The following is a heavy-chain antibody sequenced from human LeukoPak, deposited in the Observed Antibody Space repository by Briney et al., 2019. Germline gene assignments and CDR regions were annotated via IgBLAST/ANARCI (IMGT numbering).Heavy chain of an antibody. V-gene: IGHV4-34*01. J-gene: IGHJ3*02. CDR1: GGSFSGYY. CDR3: ASGSNPMDAFDI. CDR2: INHSGST. Sequence: NPSETLSLTCAVYGGSFSGYYWSWIRQPPGKGLEWIGEINHSGSTNYNPSLKSRVTISVDTSKNRFSLKLSSVTAADTAVYYCASGSNPMDAFDIWGQGTMVTVSS. D-gene: IGHD4-11*01.